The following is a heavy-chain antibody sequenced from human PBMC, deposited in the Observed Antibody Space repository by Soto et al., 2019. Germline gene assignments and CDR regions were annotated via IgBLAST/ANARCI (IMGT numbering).Heavy chain of an antibody. D-gene: IGHD2-2*01. V-gene: IGHV3-23*01. J-gene: IGHJ4*02. CDR1: EFTFRNYP. Sequence: EVQLLDSGGGLVQPGGSLRLSCVASEFTFRNYPMTWVRQTPGEGLDWVATISHDGSQRYHADSVKGRFTISRDNSKNTLYLQMNSVRVEDTAIYYCAREIPTIGPHFDYWGQGTLVTVSS. CDR2: ISHDGSQR. CDR3: AREIPTIGPHFDY.